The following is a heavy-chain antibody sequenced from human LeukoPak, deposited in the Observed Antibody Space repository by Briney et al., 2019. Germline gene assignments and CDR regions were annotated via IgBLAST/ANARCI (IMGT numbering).Heavy chain of an antibody. CDR1: GYTFTRNG. J-gene: IGHJ6*03. CDR3: ARVRGTYYYGSGSYRYYMDV. D-gene: IGHD3-10*01. Sequence: VASVKVSCKASGYTFTRNGISWVRQAPGQGLEWMGWINPNSGGTNYAQKFQGRVTMTRDTSISTAYMELSRLRSDDTAVYYCARVRGTYYYGSGSYRYYMDVWGKGTTVTVSS. CDR2: INPNSGGT. V-gene: IGHV1-2*02.